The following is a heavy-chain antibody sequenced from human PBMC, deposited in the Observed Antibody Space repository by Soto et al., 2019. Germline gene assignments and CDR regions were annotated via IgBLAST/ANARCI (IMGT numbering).Heavy chain of an antibody. Sequence: PGGSLSLSCTASGFNFGSYAMSWVRQAPGKGLEWVSGISGSGDSTYYADSVKGRFTISRDNSKNTLYLQMNSLRAEDTAVYYCAKGVPGIAVAGTGYFQHWGQGTLVTVSS. CDR3: AKGVPGIAVAGTGYFQH. CDR2: ISGSGDST. D-gene: IGHD6-19*01. CDR1: GFNFGSYA. J-gene: IGHJ1*01. V-gene: IGHV3-23*01.